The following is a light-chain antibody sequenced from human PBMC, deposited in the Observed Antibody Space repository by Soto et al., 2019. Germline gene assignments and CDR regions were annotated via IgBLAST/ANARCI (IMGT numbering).Light chain of an antibody. V-gene: IGKV3-15*01. CDR1: QSVSSN. Sequence: EIVMTQSPATLSVSPGERATLYCRASQSVSSNLAWYQQKPGQAPRLLIYGASTRATGIPARFSGSGSGTEFTLTIGSLQSEDFAVYYCQQYNKCPSLTCGGGTKVEIK. CDR2: GAS. J-gene: IGKJ4*01. CDR3: QQYNKCPSLT.